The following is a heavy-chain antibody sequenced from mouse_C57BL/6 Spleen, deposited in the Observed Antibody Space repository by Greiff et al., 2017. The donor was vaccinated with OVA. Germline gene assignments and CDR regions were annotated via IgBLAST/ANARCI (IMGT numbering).Heavy chain of an antibody. CDR1: GFTFSDYG. D-gene: IGHD2-4*01. V-gene: IGHV5-17*01. CDR2: ISSGSSTI. CDR3: ARDDYDVRDYWYFDV. J-gene: IGHJ1*03. Sequence: EVKLVESGGGLVKPGGSLKLSCAASGFTFSDYGMHWVRQAPEKGLEWVAYISSGSSTIYYADTVKGRFTISRDNAKNTLFLQMTSLRSEDTAMYYCARDDYDVRDYWYFDVWGTGTTVTVSS.